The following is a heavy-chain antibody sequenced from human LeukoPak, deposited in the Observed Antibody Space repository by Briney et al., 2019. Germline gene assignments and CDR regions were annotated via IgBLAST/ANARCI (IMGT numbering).Heavy chain of an antibody. D-gene: IGHD2-15*01. V-gene: IGHV3-33*01. Sequence: GGSLRLSCAASGFTFVTYGMHWVRQAPGKGLEWVAAIWYDGSNKYYADSVKGRFTIARDNSKNTLYLQLNSLRAEDTAVYYCARDQVFRSGGSYYYYGMDVWGQGTTVTVSS. CDR3: ARDQVFRSGGSYYYYGMDV. CDR2: IWYDGSNK. CDR1: GFTFVTYG. J-gene: IGHJ6*02.